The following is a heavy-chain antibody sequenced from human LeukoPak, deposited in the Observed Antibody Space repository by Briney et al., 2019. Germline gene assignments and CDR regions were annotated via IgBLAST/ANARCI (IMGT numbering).Heavy chain of an antibody. CDR2: ISAYNGNT. CDR1: GYTFTSYY. CDR3: ARAGRLWFGELLGYFDY. Sequence: ASVKVSCKASGYTFTSYYMHWVRQAPGQGLEWMGWISAYNGNTNYAQKLQGRVTMTTDTSTSTAYMELRSLRSDDTAVYYCARAGRLWFGELLGYFDYWGQGTLVTVSS. J-gene: IGHJ4*02. V-gene: IGHV1-18*04. D-gene: IGHD3-10*01.